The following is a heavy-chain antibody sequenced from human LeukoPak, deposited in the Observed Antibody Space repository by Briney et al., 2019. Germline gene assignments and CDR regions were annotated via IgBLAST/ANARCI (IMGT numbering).Heavy chain of an antibody. Sequence: PSETLSLTCTVSGGSINSGDYYWSWIRQPPGKGLEWIGYIYYSGSTYYNPSLKSRVTISVDTSKNQFSLKLSSVTAADTAVYYCARENYYDSSVVDYWGQGTLVTVSS. CDR3: ARENYYDSSVVDY. V-gene: IGHV4-30-4*01. CDR2: IYYSGST. CDR1: GGSINSGDYY. D-gene: IGHD3-22*01. J-gene: IGHJ4*02.